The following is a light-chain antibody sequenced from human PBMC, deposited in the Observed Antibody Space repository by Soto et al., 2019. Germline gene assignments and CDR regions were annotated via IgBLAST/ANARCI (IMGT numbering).Light chain of an antibody. J-gene: IGKJ4*01. CDR3: QQYCSIAHT. CDR2: GAS. CDR1: QSVTSNY. V-gene: IGKV3-20*01. Sequence: THSLATPPLSRGERATLSCGASQSVTSNYLAWYQQKPGQAPRLLIYGASSRATGIPDRFSGSGSGTDFTLTISRLEAEDVAVYYCQQYCSIAHTFGGGTKVDIK.